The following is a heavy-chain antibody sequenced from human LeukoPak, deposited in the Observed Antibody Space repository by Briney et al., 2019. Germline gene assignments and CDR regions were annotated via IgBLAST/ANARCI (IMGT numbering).Heavy chain of an antibody. CDR3: ARGYGSGASGPYYFDY. CDR2: ISSSSSIM. Sequence: PGGSLRLSCAASGFTFSFYNMNWVRQAPGKGLEWVSYISSSSSIMRYADSVKGRFTVSRDNARNSLYLQVNSPRVEDTAVYYCARGYGSGASGPYYFDYWGQGTLVSVPS. D-gene: IGHD3-10*01. CDR1: GFTFSFYN. V-gene: IGHV3-48*01. J-gene: IGHJ4*02.